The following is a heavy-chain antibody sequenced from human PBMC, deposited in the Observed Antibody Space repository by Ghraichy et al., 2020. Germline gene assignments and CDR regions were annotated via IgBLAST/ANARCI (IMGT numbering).Heavy chain of an antibody. CDR3: AKDDSYYYDSSGYSHFDY. CDR2: ISGSGGST. D-gene: IGHD3-22*01. CDR1: GFTFSSYA. V-gene: IGHV3-23*01. J-gene: IGHJ4*02. Sequence: GESLRLSCAASGFTFSSYAMSWVRQAPGKGLEWVSAISGSGGSTYYADSVKGRFTISRDNSKNTLYLQMNSLRAEDTAVYYCAKDDSYYYDSSGYSHFDYWGQGTLVTVSS.